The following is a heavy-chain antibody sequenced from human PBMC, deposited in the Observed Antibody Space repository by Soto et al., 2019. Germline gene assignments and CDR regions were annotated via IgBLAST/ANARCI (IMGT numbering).Heavy chain of an antibody. CDR3: TRGPGLRNGDPD. CDR2: IYSGST. J-gene: IGHJ4*02. Sequence: QVHLQESGPGLVKPSGTLSLTCAVFGGSVSGGDWWSWVRQHPGMGLEWIGDIYSGSTNYNPSLKSRVTISVDQSKNQLSLTLTSVTAADTAVYYCTRGPGLRNGDPDWGQGTLVTVSS. V-gene: IGHV4-4*02. CDR1: GGSVSGGDW. D-gene: IGHD2-15*01.